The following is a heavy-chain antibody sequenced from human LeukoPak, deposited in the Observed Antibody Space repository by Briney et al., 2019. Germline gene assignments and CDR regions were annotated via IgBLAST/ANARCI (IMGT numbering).Heavy chain of an antibody. CDR1: GFTFSSYA. CDR3: AKTAVAGTNVIYYFDY. CDR2: ISGSGGST. V-gene: IGHV3-23*01. J-gene: IGHJ4*02. Sequence: HPGGSLRLSCAASGFTFSSYAMSWVRQAPGKGLEWVSAISGSGGSTYYADSVKGRFTISRDNSKNTLYLQMNSLRAEDTAVYYCAKTAVAGTNVIYYFDYWGQGTLVTVSS. D-gene: IGHD6-19*01.